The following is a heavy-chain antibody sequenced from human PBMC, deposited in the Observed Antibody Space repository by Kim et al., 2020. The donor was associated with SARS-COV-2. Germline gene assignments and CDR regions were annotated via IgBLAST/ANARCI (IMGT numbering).Heavy chain of an antibody. D-gene: IGHD3-9*01. J-gene: IGHJ3*02. V-gene: IGHV1-69*13. Sequence: SVKVSCKASGGTFSSYAISWVRQAPGQGLEWMGGIIPIFGTANYAQKFQGRVTITADESTSTAYMELSSLRSEDTAVYYCARDRLGLYDILTGSEYAFDIWGQGTMVTFSS. CDR3: ARDRLGLYDILTGSEYAFDI. CDR2: IIPIFGTA. CDR1: GGTFSSYA.